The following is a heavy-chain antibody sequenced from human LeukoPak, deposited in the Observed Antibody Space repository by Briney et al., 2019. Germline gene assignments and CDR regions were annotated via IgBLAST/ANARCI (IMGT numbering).Heavy chain of an antibody. Sequence: PGGPLRLSCAASGFTFSSYWMSWVRQAPGKGLEWVANIKQDGSEKYYVDSVKGRFTISRDNAKNSLYLQMNSLRAEDTAVYYCARDIAAAGYNWFDPWGQGTLVTVSS. CDR2: IKQDGSEK. CDR1: GFTFSSYW. D-gene: IGHD6-13*01. V-gene: IGHV3-7*01. CDR3: ARDIAAAGYNWFDP. J-gene: IGHJ5*02.